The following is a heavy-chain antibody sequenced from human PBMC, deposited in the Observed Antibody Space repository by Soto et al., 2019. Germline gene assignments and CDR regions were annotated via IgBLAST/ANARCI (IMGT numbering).Heavy chain of an antibody. CDR3: TRVALTHYYYYGMDV. Sequence: GGSLRLSCTASGFTFGDYAMSWFRQAPGKGLEWVSFIRSKAYGGTTEYAASVKGRFTISRDDSKSIAYLQMNSLKTEDTAVYYCTRVALTHYYYYGMDVWGQGTTVTVSS. V-gene: IGHV3-49*03. CDR2: IRSKAYGGTT. D-gene: IGHD7-27*01. CDR1: GFTFGDYA. J-gene: IGHJ6*02.